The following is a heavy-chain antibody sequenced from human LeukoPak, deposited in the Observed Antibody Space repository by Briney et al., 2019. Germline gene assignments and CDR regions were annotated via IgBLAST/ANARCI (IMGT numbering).Heavy chain of an antibody. CDR3: AKYFASGSYYKLPH. D-gene: IGHD3-10*01. V-gene: IGHV3-23*01. J-gene: IGHJ1*01. CDR2: ISGSGAYT. Sequence: GGSLRLFCAASGFTFSSYAMSWARQARGKGLEWVSPISGSGAYTHYADCVKGRFTISRDNSKNTLYLQMNSLRAEDTAVYYCAKYFASGSYYKLPHWGQGTLVTVSS. CDR1: GFTFSSYA.